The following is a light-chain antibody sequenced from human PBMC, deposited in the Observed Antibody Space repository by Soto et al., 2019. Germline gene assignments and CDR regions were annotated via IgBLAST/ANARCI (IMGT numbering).Light chain of an antibody. Sequence: DIQMTQSPSTLSASVGDRVTITCRASQSTSSWLAWYQQKPGKAPKVLIYDASSLESGVPSRFSGSGSGTEFSLTISSLQPDDFATYYCQQYNHYWTFGQGTRVEIK. V-gene: IGKV1-5*01. CDR3: QQYNHYWT. CDR2: DAS. CDR1: QSTSSW. J-gene: IGKJ1*01.